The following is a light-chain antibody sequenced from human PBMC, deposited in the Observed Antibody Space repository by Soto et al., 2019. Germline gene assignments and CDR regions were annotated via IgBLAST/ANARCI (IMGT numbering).Light chain of an antibody. V-gene: IGKV3-11*01. J-gene: IGKJ4*01. CDR3: QQRKYWPLT. CDR2: DTS. Sequence: ETVLTQSPATLSSSPGERATLSCRASRSIDIYLAWYQQKPGQAPRLLIYDTSNRATDIPARFSGSGSGTDFTLTISSLEPEDFVVYYCQQRKYWPLTFGGGTRVEIK. CDR1: RSIDIY.